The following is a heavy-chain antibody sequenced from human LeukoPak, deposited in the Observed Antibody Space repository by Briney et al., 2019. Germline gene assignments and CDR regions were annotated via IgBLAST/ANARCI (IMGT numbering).Heavy chain of an antibody. Sequence: GASVKVSCKASGYTFTTYPMNWVRQAPGQGLEWMGWINSNTGNPTYAQGFTGRFVFSLDTSVSTAYLQINSLKAEDTAVYYCARGSSWHHFDYWGQGTLLTVSS. CDR3: ARGSSWHHFDY. V-gene: IGHV7-4-1*02. D-gene: IGHD6-13*01. CDR1: GYTFTTYP. J-gene: IGHJ4*02. CDR2: INSNTGNP.